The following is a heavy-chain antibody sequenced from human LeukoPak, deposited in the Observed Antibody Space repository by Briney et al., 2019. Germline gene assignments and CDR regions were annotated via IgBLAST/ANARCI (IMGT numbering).Heavy chain of an antibody. J-gene: IGHJ4*02. V-gene: IGHV1-18*01. CDR2: INANNGNT. CDR3: ARFLPGCSSTRCHGSHFDY. Sequence: GASVKVSCKASGYGFISYGISWVRQAPGRGLEWMGWINANNGNTNSAQKFQGRVTMITDTSTTTAYMELRSLRSDDTAVYYCARFLPGCSSTRCHGSHFDYWGQGTLVTVSS. CDR1: GYGFISYG. D-gene: IGHD2-2*01.